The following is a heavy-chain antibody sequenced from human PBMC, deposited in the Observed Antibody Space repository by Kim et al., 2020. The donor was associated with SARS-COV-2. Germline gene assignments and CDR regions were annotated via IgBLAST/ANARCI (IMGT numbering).Heavy chain of an antibody. D-gene: IGHD3-22*01. CDR3: ARLTYDGSGYYSRPNYYFDY. V-gene: IGHV4-34*01. Sequence: SETLSLTCAVYDGAFSGYYWTWIRQPPGRGLEWIGEIQHTGRTNYNPSLKGRITISIDTSKHQFSLRLNSVTAADTAVYFCARLTYDGSGYYSRPNYYFDYWGQGTQVTVSS. J-gene: IGHJ4*02. CDR2: IQHTGRT. CDR1: DGAFSGYY.